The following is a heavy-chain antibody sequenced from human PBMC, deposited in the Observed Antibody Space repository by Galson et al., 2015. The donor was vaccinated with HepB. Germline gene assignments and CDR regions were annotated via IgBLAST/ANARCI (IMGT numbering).Heavy chain of an antibody. Sequence: SVKVSCKASGYTFSRYSITWVRQAPGQGLEWVGWISPHNRYTNYAQNFQGRVTMTTDTSTNTAYMELRSLRSDDSAIYYCARGAVVVAVGATGNNWFDPWGRGTLVTVSS. CDR3: ARGAVVVAVGATGNNWFDP. D-gene: IGHD2-15*01. CDR2: ISPHNRYT. V-gene: IGHV1-18*01. J-gene: IGHJ5*02. CDR1: GYTFSRYS.